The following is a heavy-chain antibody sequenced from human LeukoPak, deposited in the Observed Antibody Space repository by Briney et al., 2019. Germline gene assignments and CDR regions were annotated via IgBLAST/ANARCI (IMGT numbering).Heavy chain of an antibody. CDR1: GFTFSSYA. J-gene: IGHJ4*02. Sequence: GGSLRLSCAASGFTFSSYAMTWVRQAPGKGLEWVSSISGRGGSTYYADSVKGRFTVSRDNSKNSLYLQINSLRADDTAVYYCAKVQYSDYDMNFDSWGQGTLVTVSS. CDR3: AKVQYSDYDMNFDS. D-gene: IGHD5-12*01. V-gene: IGHV3-23*01. CDR2: ISGRGGST.